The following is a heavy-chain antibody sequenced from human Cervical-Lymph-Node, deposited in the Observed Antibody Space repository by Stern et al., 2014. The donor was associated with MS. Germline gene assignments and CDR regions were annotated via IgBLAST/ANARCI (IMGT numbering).Heavy chain of an antibody. CDR1: GFTFGDYA. V-gene: IGHV3-9*01. CDR2: ISWNSRSI. CDR3: AKDYYDYGMDV. J-gene: IGHJ6*02. Sequence: EVQLVESGGGLVQPGRSLRLSCAASGFTFGDYAMNWVRQAPGKGLEWVSGISWNSRSIGYADTVKGRFTISRDNSKNTLYMQMNSLRAEDTALYYCAKDYYDYGMDVWGQGTTVTVSS.